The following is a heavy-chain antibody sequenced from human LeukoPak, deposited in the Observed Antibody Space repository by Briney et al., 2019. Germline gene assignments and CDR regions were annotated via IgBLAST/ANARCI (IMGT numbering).Heavy chain of an antibody. CDR3: ARGLFLEDRYFDY. Sequence: PSQTLSLTCTVSGGSISSGSYYWSWIRQPAGKGLEWIGRIYTSGSTNYNPSLKSRVTISVDTSKNQFSLKLSSVTAADTAVYYCARGLFLEDRYFDYWGRGTLVTVSS. CDR2: IYTSGST. CDR1: GGSISSGSYY. V-gene: IGHV4-61*02. D-gene: IGHD3-3*01. J-gene: IGHJ4*02.